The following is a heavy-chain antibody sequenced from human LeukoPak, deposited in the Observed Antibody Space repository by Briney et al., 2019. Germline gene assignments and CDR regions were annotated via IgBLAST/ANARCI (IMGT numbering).Heavy chain of an antibody. D-gene: IGHD4-4*01. V-gene: IGHV3-30*18. CDR2: ISYDGSNK. J-gene: IGHJ4*02. CDR3: AKDSITVTTGALVYYFDY. CDR1: GFTFSSYG. Sequence: GGSLRLSCAASGFTFSSYGMHWVRQAPGKGLEWVAVISYDGSNKYYADSVKGRFTISRDNSKNTLYLQMNSLRAEDTAVYYCAKDSITVTTGALVYYFDYWGQGTLVTVSS.